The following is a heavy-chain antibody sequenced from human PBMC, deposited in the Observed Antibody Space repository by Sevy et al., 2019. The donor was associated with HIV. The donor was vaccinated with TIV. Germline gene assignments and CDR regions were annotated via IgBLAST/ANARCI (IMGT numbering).Heavy chain of an antibody. D-gene: IGHD5-12*01. V-gene: IGHV4-31*03. CDR2: IYYSRST. Sequence: SETLSLTCTVSGGSISSGGYYWSWIRQHPGKGLEWIGYIYYSRSTYYNPSLKSRVTISVDTSKNQFSLKLSSVTAADTAVYYCARERPERETGGNGFYFDYWGQGTLVTVSS. CDR3: ARERPERETGGNGFYFDY. J-gene: IGHJ4*02. CDR1: GGSISSGGYY.